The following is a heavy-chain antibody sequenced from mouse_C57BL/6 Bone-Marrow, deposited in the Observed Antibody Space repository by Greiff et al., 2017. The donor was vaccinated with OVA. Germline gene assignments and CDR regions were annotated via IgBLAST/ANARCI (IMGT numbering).Heavy chain of an antibody. J-gene: IGHJ3*01. D-gene: IGHD3-1*01. Sequence: EVQRVESGPGLVKPSQSLSLTCSVTGYSITSGYYWNWIRQFPGNKLEWMGYISYDGSNNYNPSLKNRISITRDTSKNQFFLKLNSVTNEDTATYYCAREGGLAWFAYWGQGTLVTVSA. CDR1: GYSITSGYY. CDR2: ISYDGSN. CDR3: AREGGLAWFAY. V-gene: IGHV3-6*01.